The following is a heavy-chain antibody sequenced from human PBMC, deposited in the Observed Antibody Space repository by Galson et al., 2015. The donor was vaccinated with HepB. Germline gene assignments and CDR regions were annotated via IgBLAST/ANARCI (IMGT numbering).Heavy chain of an antibody. CDR1: GGSIRSHS. CDR2: IHYSGST. CDR3: ARVASSSYWYFDL. V-gene: IGHV4-59*11. D-gene: IGHD6-6*01. J-gene: IGHJ2*01. Sequence: ETLSLTCTVSGGSIRSHSWSWMRQPPGKGLEWIGYIHYSGSTNYDPSLKSRVTISLDTSKNQFSLKLSSVAAADTAVYYCARVASSSYWYFDLWGRGTLVTVSS.